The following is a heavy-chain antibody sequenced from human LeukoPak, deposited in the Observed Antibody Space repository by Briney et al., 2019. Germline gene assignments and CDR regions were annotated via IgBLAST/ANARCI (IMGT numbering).Heavy chain of an antibody. CDR3: ARRAAAGHLDGFDI. CDR2: ISGSDNTR. Sequence: GGSLRLSCAASGFTFSSYPMNWVRQAPGRGLEWVSYISGSDNTRSYADSVKGRFTISRDNAKSSLSLQMYSLRAEDTAVYYCARRAAAGHLDGFDIWGQGTLITVSS. CDR1: GFTFSSYP. V-gene: IGHV3-48*03. D-gene: IGHD6-13*01. J-gene: IGHJ3*02.